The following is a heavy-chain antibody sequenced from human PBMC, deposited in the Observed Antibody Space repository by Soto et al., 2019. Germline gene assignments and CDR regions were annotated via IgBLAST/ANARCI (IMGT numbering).Heavy chain of an antibody. CDR2: IYHSGST. CDR1: GGSISSGGYS. J-gene: IGHJ5*02. Sequence: PSETLSLTCAVSGGSISSGGYSWSWIRQPPGKGLEWIGYIYHSGSTYYNPSLKSRVTISVDRSKNQFSLKLSSVTAADTAVYYCAVIEMAITNWYDPWGQGTLVTVSS. V-gene: IGHV4-30-2*01. D-gene: IGHD2-21*01. CDR3: AVIEMAITNWYDP.